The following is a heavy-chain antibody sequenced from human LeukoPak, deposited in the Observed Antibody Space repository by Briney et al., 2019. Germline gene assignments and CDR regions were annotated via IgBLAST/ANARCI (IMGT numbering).Heavy chain of an antibody. Sequence: PSETLSLTCTVSGGSISSGGYYWSWIRQPPGKGLEWIGYIYYSGSTNYNPSLKSRVTISVDTSKNQFSLKLSSVTAADTAVYYCARGRIYYANWFDPWGQGTLVTVSS. D-gene: IGHD3-10*01. CDR1: GGSISSGGYY. V-gene: IGHV4-61*08. CDR2: IYYSGST. J-gene: IGHJ5*02. CDR3: ARGRIYYANWFDP.